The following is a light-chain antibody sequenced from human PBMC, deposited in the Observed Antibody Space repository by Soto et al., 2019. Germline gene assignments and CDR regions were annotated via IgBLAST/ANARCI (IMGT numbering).Light chain of an antibody. CDR2: DVT. V-gene: IGLV2-14*01. Sequence: QSALTQAASVSGSPGQSITISCTGTSSDVGGYNYVSWYQQHPGKGPNLIIYDVTNRPSGVSNRFSGSKSGNTASLTISGLQAEDEADYYCGSYSSTTTLVFGGGTKVTVL. CDR1: SSDVGGYNY. J-gene: IGLJ2*01. CDR3: GSYSSTTTLV.